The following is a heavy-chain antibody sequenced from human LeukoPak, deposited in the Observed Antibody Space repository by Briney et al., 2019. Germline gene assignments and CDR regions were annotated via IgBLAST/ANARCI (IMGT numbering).Heavy chain of an antibody. CDR1: GGSFKSYC. CDR2: INHDGTT. V-gene: IGHV4-34*01. CDR3: ARGPISSSFSY. Sequence: SETLSLTCAVYGGSFKSYCWSWIRQHPGKGLEWIGEINHDGTTNYNPSLKSRVTISTDTSKNQFSLKLSSVTAADTAVYYCARGPISSSFSYWGQGTLVTVSS. D-gene: IGHD6-13*01. J-gene: IGHJ4*02.